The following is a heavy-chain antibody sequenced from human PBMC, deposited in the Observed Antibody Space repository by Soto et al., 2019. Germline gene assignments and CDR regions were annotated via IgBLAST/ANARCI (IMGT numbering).Heavy chain of an antibody. J-gene: IGHJ6*02. Sequence: LRLSCAASGFTFSSYAMSWVRQAPGKGLEWVSAISGSGGSTYYADSVKGRFTISRDNSKNTLYLQMNSLRAEDTAVYYCAKARAIAAAGTRYYGMDVWGQGTTVTVSS. CDR3: AKARAIAAAGTRYYGMDV. D-gene: IGHD6-13*01. CDR1: GFTFSSYA. V-gene: IGHV3-23*01. CDR2: ISGSGGST.